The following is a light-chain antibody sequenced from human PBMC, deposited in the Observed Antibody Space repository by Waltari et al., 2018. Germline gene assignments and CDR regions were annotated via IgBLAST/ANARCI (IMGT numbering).Light chain of an antibody. V-gene: IGKV3-11*01. CDR2: GAS. CDR1: QSVSGH. J-gene: IGKJ2*01. CDR3: QQRSNWPPYT. Sequence: EIVLTQSPATLSLSPGERVTLSCWASQSVSGHLAWYQQKPGQAPRLLIYGASSRATGIPARFSGSGSGTDFTLTISSLEPEDFAVYYCQQRSNWPPYTFGQGTKLEIK.